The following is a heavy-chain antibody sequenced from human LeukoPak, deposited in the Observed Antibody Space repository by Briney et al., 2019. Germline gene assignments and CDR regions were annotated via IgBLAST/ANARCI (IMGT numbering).Heavy chain of an antibody. V-gene: IGHV5-10-1*01. D-gene: IGHD4-17*01. J-gene: IGHJ5*02. CDR2: IDPSDSYT. CDR1: GYSFTSYW. Sequence: GESLRISCKGSGYSFTSYWISWVRQMPGKGLEWMGRIDPSDSYTNYSPSSQGHVTISADKSISTAYLQWSSLKASDTAMYYCARDYGDYSWFDPWGQGTLVTVSS. CDR3: ARDYGDYSWFDP.